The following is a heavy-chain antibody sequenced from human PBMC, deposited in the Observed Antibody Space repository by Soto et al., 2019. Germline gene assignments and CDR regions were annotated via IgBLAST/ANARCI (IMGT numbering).Heavy chain of an antibody. D-gene: IGHD3-3*02. CDR1: GGSISSSSYY. CDR2: IYYSGST. V-gene: IGHV4-39*01. J-gene: IGHJ5*02. Sequence: SETLSLTCAVSGGSISSSSYYWGGIRQPPGKGLEWIGSIYYSGSTYYNPSLKSRVTISVDTSKDQFSLKLSSVTAADTAVYYCASPKIAFYNWFDPWGQGTLVT. CDR3: ASPKIAFYNWFDP.